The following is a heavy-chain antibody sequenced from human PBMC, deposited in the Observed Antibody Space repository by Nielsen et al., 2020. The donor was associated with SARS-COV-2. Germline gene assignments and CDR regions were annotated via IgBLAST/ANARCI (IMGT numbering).Heavy chain of an antibody. CDR1: GGTFSSYA. J-gene: IGHJ6*02. V-gene: IGHV1-69*06. CDR3: ARDLNQYDFGMDV. D-gene: IGHD2-8*01. CDR2: IIPIFGTA. Sequence: SVKVSCKASGGTFSSYAISWVRQAPGQGLEWMGGIIPIFGTANYAQKFQGRVTITADKSTSTAYMELSSLRSEDTAVYYCARDLNQYDFGMDVWGQGTTVSVSS.